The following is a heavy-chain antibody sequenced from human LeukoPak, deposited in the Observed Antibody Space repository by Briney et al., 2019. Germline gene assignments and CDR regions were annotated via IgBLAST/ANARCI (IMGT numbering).Heavy chain of an antibody. CDR2: IFYSGST. J-gene: IGHJ3*02. CDR3: ARDRVDAFDI. Sequence: KPSETLSLTCTVSSGSISSSSYYWGWIRQPPGKGLEWIGNIFYSGSTYYNPSLKSRVTISVDRSKNQFSLNLSSVTAADTAVYYCARDRVDAFDIWGQGTMVTVSS. V-gene: IGHV4-39*07. CDR1: SGSISSSSYY.